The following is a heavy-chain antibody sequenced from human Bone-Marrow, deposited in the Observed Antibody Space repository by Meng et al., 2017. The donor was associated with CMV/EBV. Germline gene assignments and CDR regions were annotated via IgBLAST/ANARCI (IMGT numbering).Heavy chain of an antibody. CDR3: QRWLFGSSTSCADY. CDR1: GYSITSGYY. V-gene: IGHV4-38-2*02. D-gene: IGHD2-2*01. CDR2: IYYSGST. Sequence: SETLSLTCTVSGYSITSGYYWGWIRQSPVKGLEWIGSIYYSGSTYYNPSLKSRVTISVDTSKNQFSLKLSSVTAADTAVYYCQRWLFGSSTSCADYWGQGTLVTVSS. J-gene: IGHJ4*02.